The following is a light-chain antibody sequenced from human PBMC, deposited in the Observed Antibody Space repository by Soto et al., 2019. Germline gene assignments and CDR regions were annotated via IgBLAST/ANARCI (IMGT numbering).Light chain of an antibody. CDR2: DVS. CDR1: TSDIGAYNY. J-gene: IGLJ2*01. V-gene: IGLV2-14*03. Sequence: QSALAQAASVSGSPGQSITISCTGTTSDIGAYNYVSWYQHHPGKAPKVMIYDVSNRPSGVSIRFSGSKSGTTASLTISGLRAGDGAAYYCSSYSSRSTLMIFGGGTKVTVL. CDR3: SSYSSRSTLMI.